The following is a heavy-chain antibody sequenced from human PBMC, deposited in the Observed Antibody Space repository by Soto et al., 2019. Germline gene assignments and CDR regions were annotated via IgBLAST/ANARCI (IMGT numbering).Heavy chain of an antibody. D-gene: IGHD3-10*01. J-gene: IGHJ4*02. Sequence: PSETLSLTCTVSGGSISSGGYYWSWIRQHPGKGLEWIGYIYYSGSTYYNPSLKSRVTISVDTSKNQFSLKLSSVTAADTAVYYCARVLDYGSGSYFPYYFDYWGQGTLVTVSS. CDR3: ARVLDYGSGSYFPYYFDY. CDR1: GGSISSGGYY. CDR2: IYYSGST. V-gene: IGHV4-31*03.